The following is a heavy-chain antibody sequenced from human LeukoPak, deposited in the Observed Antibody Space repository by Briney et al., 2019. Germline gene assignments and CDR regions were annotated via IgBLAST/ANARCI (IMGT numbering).Heavy chain of an antibody. Sequence: SETLSLTCAVSGGSISSSNWWSWVRQPPGKGLQWLGEIYHSGSTNYNPSLKSRVTISVDKSKNQFSLKLSSVTAADTAVYYCARERGDTAMALYSGYGMDVWGQGTTVTVSS. V-gene: IGHV4-4*02. CDR2: IYHSGST. J-gene: IGHJ6*02. D-gene: IGHD5-18*01. CDR3: ARERGDTAMALYSGYGMDV. CDR1: GGSISSSNW.